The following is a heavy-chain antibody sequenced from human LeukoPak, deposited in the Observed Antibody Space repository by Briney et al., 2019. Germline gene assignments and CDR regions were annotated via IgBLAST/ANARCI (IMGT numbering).Heavy chain of an antibody. V-gene: IGHV3-23*01. CDR1: GFTFSNYA. Sequence: GGSLRLSCGASGFTFSNYAMSWVRQAPGKGLELVSGIYGSDDKTVYGDAVKGRFTISRDNSKNTLYLQMNSLRADDTAVYYCAKTQGYYDAWGQGALVTVSS. CDR2: IYGSDDKT. J-gene: IGHJ5*02. D-gene: IGHD2-15*01. CDR3: AKTQGYYDA.